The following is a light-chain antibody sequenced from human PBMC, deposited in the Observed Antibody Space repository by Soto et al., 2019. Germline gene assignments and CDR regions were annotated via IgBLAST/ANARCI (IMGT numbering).Light chain of an antibody. J-gene: IGLJ2*01. CDR2: TTN. CDR1: SGSVSASYY. V-gene: IGLV8-61*01. Sequence: QTVVTQEPSFSVSPGGTVTLTCGLSSGSVSASYYPSWYQQTPVQAPRTLIYTTNTRSSGVPDRFSGSILGNKAALTITGAQADDESDYSCVLYMGSGILVFGGGTKLTVL. CDR3: VLYMGSGILV.